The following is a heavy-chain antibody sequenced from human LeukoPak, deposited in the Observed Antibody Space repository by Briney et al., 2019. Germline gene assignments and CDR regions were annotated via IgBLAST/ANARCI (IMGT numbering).Heavy chain of an antibody. D-gene: IGHD3-10*01. CDR2: ISGSGGST. V-gene: IGHV3-23*01. J-gene: IGHJ4*02. CDR1: GFTFSSYA. CDR3: ASGEGTTYYYSSGSYYRLDY. Sequence: PGGSLRLSCAASGFTFSSYAMTWVRQAPGKGLEWVSVISGSGGSTYYADSVKGRFTISRDNSKNTLDLQMNSLRAEGTAVYYCASGEGTTYYYSSGSYYRLDYWGQGTLVTVSS.